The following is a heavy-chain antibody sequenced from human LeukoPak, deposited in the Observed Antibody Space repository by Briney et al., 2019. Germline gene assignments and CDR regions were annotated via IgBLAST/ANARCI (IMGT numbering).Heavy chain of an antibody. Sequence: SETLSLTCAVSGYSISSGFHWGWLRQPPGKGLEWIGSIYHSASTYYNPSLKSRVAISVDTSKNQFSLKLSSATAADTAVYYCARGVEMPKPHRYYYYMDVWGKGATVTVSS. CDR3: ARGVEMPKPHRYYYYMDV. CDR2: IYHSAST. D-gene: IGHD3-10*01. J-gene: IGHJ6*03. CDR1: GYSISSGFH. V-gene: IGHV4-38-2*01.